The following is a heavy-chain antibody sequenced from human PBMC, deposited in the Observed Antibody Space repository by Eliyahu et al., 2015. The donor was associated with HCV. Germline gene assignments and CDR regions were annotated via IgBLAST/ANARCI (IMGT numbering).Heavy chain of an antibody. J-gene: IGHJ5*02. CDR2: XHYSGST. CDR3: ASGGGGIAVAGTGGWFDP. D-gene: IGHD6-19*01. Sequence: QVQLQESGPGLVKPSETLSLTCTVSGGSIXXYXWGWIRQPPGKGLAXIGYXHYSGSTNHXPSLKSRVTISVDTSKNQFSLNLTSVTAADTAVYYCASGGGGIAVAGTGGWFDPWGQGTLVTVSS. CDR1: GGSIXXYX. V-gene: IGHV4-59*01.